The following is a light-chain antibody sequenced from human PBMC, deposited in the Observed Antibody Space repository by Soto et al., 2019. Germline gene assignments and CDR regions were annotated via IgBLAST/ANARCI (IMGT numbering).Light chain of an antibody. J-gene: IGLJ2*01. V-gene: IGLV4-69*01. Sequence: QLVLTQSPSASASLGASVKLTGTLSSGHSSYAIAWHQQQPEKGPRYLMKLNSDGSHSKGDGIPDRFSGSSSGAERYLPISSHQSEDEADYYCQTWGTGIHVVFGGGTKLTVL. CDR1: SGHSSYA. CDR3: QTWGTGIHVV. CDR2: LNSDGSH.